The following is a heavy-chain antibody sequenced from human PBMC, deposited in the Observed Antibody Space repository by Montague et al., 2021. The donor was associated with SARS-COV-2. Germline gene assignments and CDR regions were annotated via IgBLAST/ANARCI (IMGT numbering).Heavy chain of an antibody. CDR3: ARHAGKRITIFGVVKGQYYFDY. CDR1: GGSFSGYY. CDR2: INHSGST. D-gene: IGHD3-3*01. V-gene: IGHV4-34*01. J-gene: IGHJ4*02. Sequence: SETLSLTCAVYGGSFSGYYWSWIRQPPGKGLEWIGEINHSGSTNYNPSLKCRVTISVDTSKNQFSLKLSSVTAADTAVYYCARHAGKRITIFGVVKGQYYFDYWGQGTLVTVSS.